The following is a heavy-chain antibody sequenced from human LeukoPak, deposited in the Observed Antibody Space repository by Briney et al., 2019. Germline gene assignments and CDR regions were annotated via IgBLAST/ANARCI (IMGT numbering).Heavy chain of an antibody. CDR1: GGTFSSYA. V-gene: IGHV1-69*05. CDR2: IIPIFGTA. CDR3: ARDRLGAGYSYGYNWFEP. D-gene: IGHD5-18*01. J-gene: IGHJ5*02. Sequence: SVKLSCKASGGTFSSYAISWVRQAPGQRLEWMGGIIPIFGTANYAQKFQGRVTITTDESTSTAYMELSSLRSEDTAVYYCARDRLGAGYSYGYNWFEPWGQGTLVTVSS.